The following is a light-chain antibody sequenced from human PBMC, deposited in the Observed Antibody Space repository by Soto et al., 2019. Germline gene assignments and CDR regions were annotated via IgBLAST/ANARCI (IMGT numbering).Light chain of an antibody. CDR2: DVN. J-gene: IGLJ2*01. CDR1: SSDIGGYNY. Sequence: QSVLTQPASVSGSPGQSITISCTGTSSDIGGYNYVSWFQQHPGKAPKLIIYDVNSRPSGVSNRFSGSKSGTTASLAISGPQPEDEAEYFCSSYAGTNTLLLFGGGTKVTVL. V-gene: IGLV2-14*01. CDR3: SSYAGTNTLLL.